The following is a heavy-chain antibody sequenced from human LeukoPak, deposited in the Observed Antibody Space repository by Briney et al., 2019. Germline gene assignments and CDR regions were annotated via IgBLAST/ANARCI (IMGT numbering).Heavy chain of an antibody. V-gene: IGHV3-33*01. D-gene: IGHD3-3*01. J-gene: IGHJ4*02. Sequence: GGSLRLSCAASGFTFSSYGMHWVRQAPGKGLEWVAVIWYDGSNKYYADSVKGRFTISRDNSKNTLYLQMNSLRAEVTAVYYCARVSSGYSSAFDYWGQGTLVTVSS. CDR3: ARVSSGYSSAFDY. CDR2: IWYDGSNK. CDR1: GFTFSSYG.